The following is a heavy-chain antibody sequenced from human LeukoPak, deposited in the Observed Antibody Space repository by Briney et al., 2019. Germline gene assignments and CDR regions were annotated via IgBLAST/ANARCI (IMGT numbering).Heavy chain of an antibody. Sequence: SSVKVSCKASRYTFTGYYMHWVRQAPGHGLEWMGWINPDSGGTNYAQKFQGRVTMTRDTSISTIYMNLRRLTSDDTAVYYCAGGSGYYFFDYWGQGALVTVSS. D-gene: IGHD5-12*01. CDR3: AGGSGYYFFDY. CDR1: RYTFTGYY. V-gene: IGHV1-2*02. CDR2: INPDSGGT. J-gene: IGHJ4*02.